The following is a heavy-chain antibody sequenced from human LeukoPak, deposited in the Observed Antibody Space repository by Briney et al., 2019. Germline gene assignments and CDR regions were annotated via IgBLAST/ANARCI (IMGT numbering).Heavy chain of an antibody. CDR1: VYSFTTYW. D-gene: IGHD3-22*01. J-gene: IGHJ4*02. CDR2: IYPGDSDT. Sequence: GESLKISCKGSVYSFTTYWIGWVRQMPGRGLEWMGIIYPGDSDTRYSPSFQGQVTISADKSISTAYLQWSSLKASDTAMYYCARQFRDSSGYYSYYFDYWGQGTLVTVSS. CDR3: ARQFRDSSGYYSYYFDY. V-gene: IGHV5-51*01.